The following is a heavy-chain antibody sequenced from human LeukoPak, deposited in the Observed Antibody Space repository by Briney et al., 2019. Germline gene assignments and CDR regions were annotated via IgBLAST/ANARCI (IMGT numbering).Heavy chain of an antibody. Sequence: GGSLRLSCAASGFSFSTYYMSWVRQGPGKGLEWVATLWPEGSDKRYVDSVRDRFTISRDNAKNSLYLQMNSLSAEDTAVYYCARGNTAMDYFDYWGQGTLVTVSS. CDR2: LWPEGSDK. D-gene: IGHD5-18*01. V-gene: IGHV3-7*01. J-gene: IGHJ4*02. CDR1: GFSFSTYY. CDR3: ARGNTAMDYFDY.